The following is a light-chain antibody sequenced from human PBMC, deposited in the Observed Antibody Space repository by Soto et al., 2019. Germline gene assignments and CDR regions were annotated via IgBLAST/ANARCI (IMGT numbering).Light chain of an antibody. CDR1: SSDVGGYNF. V-gene: IGLV2-8*01. J-gene: IGLJ1*01. Sequence: QSVLTQPPSASGSPGQSVTISCTGTSSDVGGYNFVSWYQQHPGKAPKLMIYEVNKRPSGVPDRFSGSKSGNTASLVVSGLQAEDEADYYCSSYAGIDILYVFGTGTKVTVL. CDR2: EVN. CDR3: SSYAGIDILYV.